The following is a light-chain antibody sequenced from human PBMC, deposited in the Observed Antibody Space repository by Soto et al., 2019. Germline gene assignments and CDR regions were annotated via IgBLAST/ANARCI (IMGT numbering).Light chain of an antibody. J-gene: IGKJ4*01. CDR2: GAS. CDR1: QSVSSSY. CDR3: QQYGSSLIT. Sequence: EIVLTQSPGTLSLSPGERATLSCRASQSVSSSYLAWYQQKPGQAPRLLIYGASSRATGITDRFSGSGSGTDFTLTISRLEPEDFAVYYCQQYGSSLITFGGGTKVEIK. V-gene: IGKV3-20*01.